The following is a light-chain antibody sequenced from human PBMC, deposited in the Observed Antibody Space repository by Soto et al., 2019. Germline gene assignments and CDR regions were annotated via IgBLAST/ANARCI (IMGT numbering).Light chain of an antibody. Sequence: DIQMTQSPSSLSASVGDRVTITCRASQSISSYLNWYQQKPGKAPKVLLYAASSLQSEVPSRFSGGGSGTDFTLPISSLQPEDFDTYCCQQGYSTPHTFGQGTKVEIK. CDR3: QQGYSTPHT. CDR2: AAS. CDR1: QSISSY. J-gene: IGKJ1*01. V-gene: IGKV1-39*01.